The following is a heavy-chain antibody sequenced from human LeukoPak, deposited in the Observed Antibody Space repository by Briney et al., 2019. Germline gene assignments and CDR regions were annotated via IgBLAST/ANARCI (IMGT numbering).Heavy chain of an antibody. V-gene: IGHV3-21*01. Sequence: GGALRVSCAASGFSFRDSTMNWVRQAPGKGLEWGASISSSSSYIYFANSVRGRFSISRDNAKNSLYLQMNSLRAEDTAVYYCARELTFGGGQGYFDYWGQGTLVTVSS. CDR2: ISSSSSYI. J-gene: IGHJ4*02. CDR3: ARELTFGGGQGYFDY. D-gene: IGHD3-16*01. CDR1: GFSFRDST.